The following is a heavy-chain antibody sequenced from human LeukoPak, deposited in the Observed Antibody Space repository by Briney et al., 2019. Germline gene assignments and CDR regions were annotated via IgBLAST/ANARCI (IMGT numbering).Heavy chain of an antibody. CDR1: GGSISSYY. V-gene: IGHV4-59*01. CDR2: IYYSGYT. Sequence: SETLSLTCTVSGGSISSYYWSWIRQPPGKGLKWIGNIYYSGYTTYSPSLRSRVTISVDTSKNQFSLKLSSVTAADTAVYYCAREASQKGAHYMDVWGKGTTITISS. D-gene: IGHD3-16*01. J-gene: IGHJ6*03. CDR3: AREASQKGAHYMDV.